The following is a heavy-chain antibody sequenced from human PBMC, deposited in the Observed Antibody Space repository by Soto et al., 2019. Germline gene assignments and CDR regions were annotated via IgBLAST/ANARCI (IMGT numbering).Heavy chain of an antibody. CDR1: GFTFKNFA. D-gene: IGHD1-1*01. J-gene: IGHJ4*02. V-gene: IGHV3-33*01. Sequence: QVQLVESGGGVVQPGMSLRLSCAASGFTFKNFAMHWVRQAPGKGLEWVAMIWYDAVGKYYADSVKGRFTVSRDHSRDTLCMQMDSRTAEDTAVYYCARDWNAGIFDYWGQGTLVTVSS. CDR3: ARDWNAGIFDY. CDR2: IWYDAVGK.